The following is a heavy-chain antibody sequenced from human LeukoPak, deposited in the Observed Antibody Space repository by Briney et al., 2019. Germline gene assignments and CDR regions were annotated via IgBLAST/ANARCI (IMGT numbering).Heavy chain of an antibody. CDR1: VGTFSSYA. V-gene: IGHV1-69*04. CDR3: ARDRQQLVPHFDY. CDR2: IIPILGIA. D-gene: IGHD6-13*01. Sequence: ASVKVSCKASVGTFSSYAISWQRQAPGQGLEWMGRIIPILGIANYAQKFQGRVTITADKSTSTAYMDLSSLRSEDTAVCYCARDRQQLVPHFDYWGQGTLVTVSS. J-gene: IGHJ4*02.